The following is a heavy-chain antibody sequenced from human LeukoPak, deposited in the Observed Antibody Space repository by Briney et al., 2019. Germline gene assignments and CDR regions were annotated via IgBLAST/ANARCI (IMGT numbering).Heavy chain of an antibody. Sequence: RASVKVSCKASGDTFSRYAITWVRQAPGQGLEWMGGIIPILGIANYAQKFQGRVTITADKSTSTAYMELSSLRSEDTALYYRARVTTSEYYFDYWGQGTLVTVSS. J-gene: IGHJ4*02. D-gene: IGHD3-22*01. CDR1: GDTFSRYA. CDR3: ARVTTSEYYFDY. V-gene: IGHV1-69*10. CDR2: IIPILGIA.